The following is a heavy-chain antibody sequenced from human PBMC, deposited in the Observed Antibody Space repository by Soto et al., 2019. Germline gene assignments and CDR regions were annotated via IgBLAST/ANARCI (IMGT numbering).Heavy chain of an antibody. Sequence: QVQLVESGGGVVQPGRSLRLSCAASGFTFSSYAMHWVRQAPGKGLEWVAVISYDGSNKYYADSVKGRFTISRDNSKNTLYLQMNSLRAEDTAVYYCARDHRAAPEYWGQGTLVTASS. V-gene: IGHV3-30-3*01. CDR2: ISYDGSNK. D-gene: IGHD6-13*01. CDR1: GFTFSSYA. CDR3: ARDHRAAPEY. J-gene: IGHJ4*02.